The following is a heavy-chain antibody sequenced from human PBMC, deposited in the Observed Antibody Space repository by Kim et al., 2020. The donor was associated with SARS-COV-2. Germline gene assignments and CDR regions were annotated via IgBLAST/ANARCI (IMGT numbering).Heavy chain of an antibody. CDR1: GGSFSGYY. CDR3: ARAGYCSGGSCYGEVFDY. D-gene: IGHD2-15*01. J-gene: IGHJ4*02. CDR2: INHSGST. Sequence: SETLSLTCAVYGGSFSGYYWSWIRQPPGKGLEWIGEINHSGSTNYNPSLKSRVTISVDTSKNQFSLKLSSVTAADTAVYYCARAGYCSGGSCYGEVFDYWGQGTLVTVSS. V-gene: IGHV4-34*01.